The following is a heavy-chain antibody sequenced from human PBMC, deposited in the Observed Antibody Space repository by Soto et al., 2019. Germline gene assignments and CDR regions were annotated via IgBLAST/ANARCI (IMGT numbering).Heavy chain of an antibody. CDR1: GFNFSVSS. J-gene: IGHJ4*02. D-gene: IGHD1-26*01. CDR3: AIEGAGFGQ. V-gene: IGHV3-73*01. Sequence: EVQLVESGGGLVQPGGSVKLSCAASGFNFSVSSMHWVRQASGKGLEWVGRIRSKAKDYATAYAESVKGRFAISRDDLKNTMYLQMSSLRTEDTAMYYCAIEGAGFGQWGQGTLVTFSS. CDR2: IRSKAKDYAT.